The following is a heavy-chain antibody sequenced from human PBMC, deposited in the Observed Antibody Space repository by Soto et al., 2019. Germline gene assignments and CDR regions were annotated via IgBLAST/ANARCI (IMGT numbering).Heavy chain of an antibody. D-gene: IGHD5-12*01. CDR1: GGTFSSYA. CDR3: ARSGYSGYEAPFDY. J-gene: IGHJ4*02. CDR2: IIPIFGTA. Sequence: WASVTVSCKASGGTFSSYAISWVRQAPGQGLEWMGGIIPIFGTANYAQKFQGRVTITADESTSTAYMELSSLRSEDTAVYYCARSGYSGYEAPFDYWGQGTLVTVSS. V-gene: IGHV1-69*13.